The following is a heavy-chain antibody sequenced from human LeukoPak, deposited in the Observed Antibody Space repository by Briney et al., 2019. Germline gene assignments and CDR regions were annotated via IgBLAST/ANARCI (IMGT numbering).Heavy chain of an antibody. CDR1: GYTLTELS. CDR2: FDPEDGET. CDR3: ATLAAAGNYYYMDV. J-gene: IGHJ6*03. Sequence: ASVKVSCKVSGYTLTELSMHWVRQAPGKGLEWMGGFDPEDGETIYAQKFQGRVTMTEDTSTDTAYMELSSLRSEDTAVYYCATLAAAGNYYYMDVWGKGTTVTVSS. D-gene: IGHD6-13*01. V-gene: IGHV1-24*01.